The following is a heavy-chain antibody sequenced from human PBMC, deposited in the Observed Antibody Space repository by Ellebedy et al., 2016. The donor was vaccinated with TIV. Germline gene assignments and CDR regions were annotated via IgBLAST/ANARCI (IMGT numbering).Heavy chain of an antibody. Sequence: GESLKISCAASGFTFSSYSMSWVRQAPGKGLEWVSTISNTGSRIYYADSVEGRFIISRDNSKKTLYLQMNSLRGEDTAVYYYAKGTGGGSDSSAPRYYFDYWGLGTLVTVSS. V-gene: IGHV3-23*01. D-gene: IGHD3-22*01. CDR1: GFTFSSYS. CDR3: AKGTGGGSDSSAPRYYFDY. J-gene: IGHJ4*02. CDR2: ISNTGSRI.